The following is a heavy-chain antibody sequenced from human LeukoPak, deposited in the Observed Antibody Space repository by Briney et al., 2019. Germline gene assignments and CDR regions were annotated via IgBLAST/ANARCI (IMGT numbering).Heavy chain of an antibody. CDR1: GGSISSSSYY. CDR2: IYYSGST. V-gene: IGHV4-39*01. J-gene: IGHJ4*02. CDR3: ARSPGEIDY. Sequence: SETLSLTCTASGGSISSSSYYWGWIRQPPGKGLEWIGSIYYSGSTYYNPSLKSRVTISVDTSKNQFSLKLSSVTAADTAVYYCARSPGEIDYWGQGILVTVSS.